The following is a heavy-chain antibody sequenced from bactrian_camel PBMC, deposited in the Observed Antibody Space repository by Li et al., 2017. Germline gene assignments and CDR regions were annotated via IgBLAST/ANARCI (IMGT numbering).Heavy chain of an antibody. D-gene: IGHD4*01. Sequence: HVQLVESGGGSVQAGGSLRLSCTASGFTFDDDSHMGWFRQAPGKEREGVATIDAKGRTDAAPFVQGRFAISRDDSKNTVYLQMNGLKPEDTARYYCAWFFGASDIATFEAAGFGRWGQGTQVTVS. CDR2: TIDAKGRT. V-gene: IGHV3S63*01. CDR1: GFTFDDDSH. CDR3: AWFFGASDIATFEAAGFGR. J-gene: IGHJ6*01.